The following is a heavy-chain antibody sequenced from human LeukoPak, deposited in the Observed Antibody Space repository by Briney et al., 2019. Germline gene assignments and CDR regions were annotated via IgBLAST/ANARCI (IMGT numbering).Heavy chain of an antibody. CDR1: GFTFSTYA. CDR3: ARSSSSWYGGWFDP. CDR2: ISGTGGST. V-gene: IGHV3-23*01. D-gene: IGHD6-13*01. J-gene: IGHJ5*02. Sequence: GGSLRLSCAASGFTFSTYAMTWVRQAPGKGLEWVSLISGTGGSTYYADSVKGRFTISRDNSKNTLYLQMNSLRAEDTAVYYCARSSSSWYGGWFDPWGQGTLVTVPS.